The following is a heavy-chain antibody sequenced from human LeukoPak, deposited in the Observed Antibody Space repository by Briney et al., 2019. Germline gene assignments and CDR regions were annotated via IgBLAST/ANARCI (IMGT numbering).Heavy chain of an antibody. CDR3: AKYWAGSYGYYFDY. V-gene: IGHV3-23*01. D-gene: IGHD5-18*01. CDR2: ISGSGGST. CDR1: GFTFSSYA. J-gene: IGHJ4*02. Sequence: GGSLRLSCAASGFTFSSYAMSLVRQAPGKGLEWVSAISGSGGSTYYADSVKGRFTISRDNSKNTLYLQMNSLRAEDTAVYYCAKYWAGSYGYYFDYWGQGTLVTVSS.